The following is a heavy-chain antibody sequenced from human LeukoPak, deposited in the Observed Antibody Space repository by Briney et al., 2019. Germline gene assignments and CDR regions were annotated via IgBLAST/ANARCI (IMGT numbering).Heavy chain of an antibody. J-gene: IGHJ4*02. V-gene: IGHV4-59*01. Sequence: SETLSLTCTVSGGSISSYYWSWIRQPPGKGLEWIGYIYYSGSTNYNPSLKSRVTISVDTSKNQFSLKLSSVTAADTAVYYCARINIAAAGAFDYWGQGTLVTVSS. CDR2: IYYSGST. D-gene: IGHD6-13*01. CDR1: GGSISSYY. CDR3: ARINIAAAGAFDY.